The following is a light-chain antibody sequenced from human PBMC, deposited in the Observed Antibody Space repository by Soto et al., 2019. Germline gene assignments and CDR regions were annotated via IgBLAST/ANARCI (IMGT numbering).Light chain of an antibody. CDR3: CSYAGSSTDVV. J-gene: IGLJ2*01. CDR2: EGS. CDR1: SSDVGSYNL. V-gene: IGLV2-23*01. Sequence: QSALTQPASVSGSPGQSITISCTGTSSDVGSYNLVSWYQQHPGKAPKLMIYEGSKRPSGVSNRFSGSKSGNTASLTISGLQAEDEADYYCCSYAGSSTDVVFGGGTKHTVL.